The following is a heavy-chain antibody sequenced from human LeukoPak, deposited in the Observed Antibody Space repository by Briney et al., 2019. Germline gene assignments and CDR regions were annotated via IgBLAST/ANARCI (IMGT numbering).Heavy chain of an antibody. V-gene: IGHV3-49*04. CDR3: TFGSYYYYAMDV. Sequence: GGSLRLSCTASGFTFGDYAMSWVRQAPGKGLEWVGFIRSKAYGGTTEYAASVKGRFTISRDDSKSIAYLQMNSLKTEDAAIYYCTFGSYYYYAMDVWGQGTTVTVSS. D-gene: IGHD3-16*01. CDR1: GFTFGDYA. CDR2: IRSKAYGGTT. J-gene: IGHJ6*02.